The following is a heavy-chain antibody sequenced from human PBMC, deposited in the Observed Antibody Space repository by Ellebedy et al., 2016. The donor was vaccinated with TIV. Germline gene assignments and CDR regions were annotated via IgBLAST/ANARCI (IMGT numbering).Heavy chain of an antibody. CDR2: INPSGGST. CDR3: AREKITTIFGVVNVYGMDV. J-gene: IGHJ6*02. Sequence: ASVKVSCXASGYTFTSYYMHWVRQAPGQGLEWMGIINPSGGSTSYAQKFQGRVTMTRDTSTSTVYMELSSLRSEDTAVYYCAREKITTIFGVVNVYGMDVWGQGTTVTVSS. V-gene: IGHV1-46*01. CDR1: GYTFTSYY. D-gene: IGHD3-3*01.